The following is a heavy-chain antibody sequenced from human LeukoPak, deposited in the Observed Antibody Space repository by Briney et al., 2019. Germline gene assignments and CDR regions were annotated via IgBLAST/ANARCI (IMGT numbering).Heavy chain of an antibody. J-gene: IGHJ4*02. D-gene: IGHD3-22*01. CDR1: GYTLTDYY. V-gene: IGHV1-2*06. Sequence: ASVKVSCKASGYTLTDYYMHWVRQAPGQGLEWMGRINPNSGGTNYAQKFQGRVTMTRDTSVSTVYMELSRLRSDDTAVYYCARVGYYESSGYYEYWGQGTLVTVSS. CDR2: INPNSGGT. CDR3: ARVGYYESSGYYEY.